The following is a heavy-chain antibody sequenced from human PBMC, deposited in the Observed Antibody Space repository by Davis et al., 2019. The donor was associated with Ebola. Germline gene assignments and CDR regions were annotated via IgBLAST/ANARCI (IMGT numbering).Heavy chain of an antibody. V-gene: IGHV3-23*01. J-gene: IGHJ5*02. Sequence: GESLKISCAASGFTFSRTDMNWFRQAPGGGPEWVSNINFGGSATYYADSVKGRFTISRDNSKNILYLQMDSLRIEDTAQYYCAGDPNWESGSWGQGTLVSVSS. D-gene: IGHD1-1*01. CDR2: INFGGSAT. CDR3: AGDPNWESGS. CDR1: GFTFSRTD.